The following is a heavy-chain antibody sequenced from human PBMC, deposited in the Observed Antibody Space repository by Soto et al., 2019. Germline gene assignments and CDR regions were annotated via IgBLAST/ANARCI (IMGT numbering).Heavy chain of an antibody. J-gene: IGHJ6*02. CDR3: AKSYGSPSGYYYYYGMDV. CDR2: ISYDGSNK. D-gene: IGHD3-10*01. V-gene: IGHV3-30*18. CDR1: GFTFSSYG. Sequence: GGSLRLSCAASGFTFSSYGMHWVRQAPGKGLEWVAVISYDGSNKYYADSVKGRFTISRDNSKNTLYLQMNSLRAEDTAVYYCAKSYGSPSGYYYYYGMDVWGQGTTVTVSS.